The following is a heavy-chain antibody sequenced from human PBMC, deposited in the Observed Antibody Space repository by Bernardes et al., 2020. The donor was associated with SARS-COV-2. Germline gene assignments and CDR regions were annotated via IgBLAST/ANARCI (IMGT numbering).Heavy chain of an antibody. CDR3: ARGSGSSGSSSYYGMDV. D-gene: IGHD6-19*01. CDR1: GGSISRYY. V-gene: IGHV4-59*01. J-gene: IGHJ6*02. Sequence: SETLSLTCTVAGGSISRYYWSWIRQPPGKGLEWSGYVYYSGSTNYNPSLKSRVTVSVDTSKNQFSLDLSSVTAADTAVYYCARGSGSSGSSSYYGMDVWGHGTTITVSS. CDR2: VYYSGST.